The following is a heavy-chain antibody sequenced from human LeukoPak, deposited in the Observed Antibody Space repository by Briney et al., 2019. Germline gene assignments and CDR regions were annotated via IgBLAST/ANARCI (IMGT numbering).Heavy chain of an antibody. CDR2: ISGSGGST. CDR3: AKHLRGYDILTGYYFYYYYYMDV. V-gene: IGHV3-23*01. D-gene: IGHD3-9*01. Sequence: PGGSLRLSCAASGFTFSSYGMSWVRQAPGKGLEWVSAISGSGGSTYYADSVKGRFTISRDNSKNTLYLQMNSLRAEDTAVYYCAKHLRGYDILTGYYFYYYYYMDVWGKGTTVTISS. J-gene: IGHJ6*03. CDR1: GFTFSSYG.